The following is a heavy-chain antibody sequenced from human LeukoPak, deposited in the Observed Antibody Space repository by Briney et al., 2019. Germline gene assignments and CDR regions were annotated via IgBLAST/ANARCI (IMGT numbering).Heavy chain of an antibody. Sequence: PGWSLRLSCAASGFTFSTYGMHWVRQAPGKELEWVAVIWYDGSDKYYADSVKGRFTISRDNSKNTLYLQMNSLRAEDTAVYYCARDRNVDYFDYWGQGTLVTVAS. V-gene: IGHV3-33*01. J-gene: IGHJ4*02. CDR2: IWYDGSDK. CDR3: ARDRNVDYFDY. D-gene: IGHD1-1*01. CDR1: GFTFSTYG.